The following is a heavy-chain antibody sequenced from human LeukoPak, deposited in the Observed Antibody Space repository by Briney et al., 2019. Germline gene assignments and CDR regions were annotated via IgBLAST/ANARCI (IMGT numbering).Heavy chain of an antibody. J-gene: IGHJ4*02. V-gene: IGHV3-23*01. CDR1: GFPFRSYW. CDR3: AKGPLIEVAGTTWDY. CDR2: ISGSGGST. Sequence: QPGGSLRLSCAASGFPFRSYWMHWVRQAPGKGLVWVSAISGSGGSTYYADSVKGRFTISRDNSKNTLHLQMNSLRAEDTAVYYCAKGPLIEVAGTTWDYWGQGTLVTVSS. D-gene: IGHD6-19*01.